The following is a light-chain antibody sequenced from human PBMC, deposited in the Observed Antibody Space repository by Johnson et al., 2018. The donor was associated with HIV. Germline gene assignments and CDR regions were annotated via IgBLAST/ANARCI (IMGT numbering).Light chain of an antibody. CDR3: ATWDRSLSAGGV. CDR2: EKN. Sequence: QSVLTQPPSVSAAPGQKVNISCSGSSSNIGNNYVSWYQQLPGTAPKLLIYEKNKRPSGIPDRFSASKSGTSATLGITGLQTGDEADYYCATWDRSLSAGGVFGTGTKVAVL. CDR1: SSNIGNNY. J-gene: IGLJ1*01. V-gene: IGLV1-51*02.